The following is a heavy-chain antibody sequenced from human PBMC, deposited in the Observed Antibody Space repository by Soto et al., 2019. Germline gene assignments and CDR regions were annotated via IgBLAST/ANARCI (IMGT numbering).Heavy chain of an antibody. CDR3: AKNSAPITMERGFFDE. CDR2: ISYNGKKK. CDR1: GFVSASFA. D-gene: IGHD3-10*01. V-gene: IGHV3-30*18. J-gene: IGHJ4*02. Sequence: QVQLVESGGGVVQPGGSLRLSCFASGFVSASFAMHWVRQTPAKGLEWVAAISYNGKKKSYGDSVTGRFTISRDNFKNTVFLQLNNVKLEDTALYFCAKNSAPITMERGFFDEWGPGTLVSVSS.